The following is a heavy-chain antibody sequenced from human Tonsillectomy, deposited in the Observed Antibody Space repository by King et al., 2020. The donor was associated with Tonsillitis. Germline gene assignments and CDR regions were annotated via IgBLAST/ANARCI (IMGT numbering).Heavy chain of an antibody. J-gene: IGHJ2*01. CDR3: ARLTTTGTYYYESSGYYPGGYFDL. CDR1: GYSFTNYW. D-gene: IGHD3-22*01. CDR2: IYLGYSDT. Sequence: VQLVESGAEVKKPGESLKISCKGSGYSFTNYWIGWVRQMPGKGLEWMGIIYLGYSDTSYSPSFQGQVTISADKSISTAYLQWSSLKASDTAKYYCARLTTTGTYYYESSGYYPGGYFDLWGRGTLVTVSS. V-gene: IGHV5-51*01.